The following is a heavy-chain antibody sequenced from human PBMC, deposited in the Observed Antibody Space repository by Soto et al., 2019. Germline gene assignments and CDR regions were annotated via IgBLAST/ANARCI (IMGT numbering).Heavy chain of an antibody. CDR1: RFNFNTYA. CDR3: AKDRYGDYGGIDY. CDR2: ITGSGGST. V-gene: IGHV3-23*01. Sequence: GGSLRLSCAASRFNFNTYAMSWVRQAPGKGLEWVSVITGSGGSTYYADSVKGRFTISRDTSKNTLFLQMNSLRAEDTAVYYCAKDRYGDYGGIDYWGQGTMVTVSS. D-gene: IGHD4-17*01. J-gene: IGHJ4*02.